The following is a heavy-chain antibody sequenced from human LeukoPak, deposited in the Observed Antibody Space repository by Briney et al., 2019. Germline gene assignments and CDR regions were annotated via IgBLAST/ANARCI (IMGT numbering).Heavy chain of an antibody. Sequence: PSETLSLTCTVSGGSISSYYWSWIRQPPGKGLEWIGYIYYTGSTDYNPSLKSRDAISVDTSKSQFSLKLSSVTAADTAVYYCARGSKAAPGTFDYWGQGTLVTVSS. CDR3: ARGSKAAPGTFDY. CDR1: GGSISSYY. J-gene: IGHJ4*02. V-gene: IGHV4-59*01. D-gene: IGHD6-13*01. CDR2: IYYTGST.